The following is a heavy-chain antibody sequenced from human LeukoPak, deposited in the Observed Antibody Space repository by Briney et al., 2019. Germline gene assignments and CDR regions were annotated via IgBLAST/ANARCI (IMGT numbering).Heavy chain of an antibody. V-gene: IGHV4-59*01. D-gene: IGHD3-22*01. CDR3: ARVADSRGNFDY. CDR1: GGSISSYY. J-gene: IGHJ4*02. Sequence: SETLSLTCTVSGGSISSYYWSWIRQPPGKGLEWIGYIYYSGSTNYNPSLKSRVTISVDTSKNQFSLKLSSVTAADTAVYYCARVADSRGNFDYWGQGTLVTVSS. CDR2: IYYSGST.